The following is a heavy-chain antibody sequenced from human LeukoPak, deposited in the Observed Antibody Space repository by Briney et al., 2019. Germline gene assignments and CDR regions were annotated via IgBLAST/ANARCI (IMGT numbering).Heavy chain of an antibody. D-gene: IGHD3-3*01. V-gene: IGHV3-74*01. Sequence: GGSLRLSCAASGFTLSNYWMNWVRQAPGKGLVWASRIKSDERSTNYADSVKGRFTISRDNAKNTLYLQMNSLIAEDTAMYYCTRIFVGGNRSFDIWGQGTMATVSS. CDR3: TRIFVGGNRSFDI. CDR2: IKSDERST. J-gene: IGHJ3*02. CDR1: GFTLSNYW.